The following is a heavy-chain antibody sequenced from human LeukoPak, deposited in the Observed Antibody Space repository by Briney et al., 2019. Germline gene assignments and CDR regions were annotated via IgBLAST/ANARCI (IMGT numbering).Heavy chain of an antibody. V-gene: IGHV3-74*01. CDR3: ARDGYRTSQGAFDL. D-gene: IGHD5-12*01. CDR1: GFAFSSYR. J-gene: IGHJ3*01. Sequence: GGSLRLSCAASGFAFSSYRMHWVRQAPGKGLVWISRINTDGSNTRYEDTVKGRFTISRDNAKNTLYLQMNSLRAEDTAVYYCARDGYRTSQGAFDLWGQGTMVTVSS. CDR2: INTDGSNT.